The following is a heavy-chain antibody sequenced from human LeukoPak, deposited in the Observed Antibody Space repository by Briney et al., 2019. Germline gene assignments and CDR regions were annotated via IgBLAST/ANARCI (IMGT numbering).Heavy chain of an antibody. CDR1: GGSISSYY. CDR2: IYYSGST. V-gene: IGHV4-59*01. Sequence: SETLSLTCTVSGGSISSYYWSWIRQPPGKGLEWIGYIYYSGSTNYNPSLKSRVTISVDTSKDQFSLKLSSVTAADTAVYYCARSYGDYYFDYWGQGTLVTVSS. D-gene: IGHD4-17*01. CDR3: ARSYGDYYFDY. J-gene: IGHJ4*02.